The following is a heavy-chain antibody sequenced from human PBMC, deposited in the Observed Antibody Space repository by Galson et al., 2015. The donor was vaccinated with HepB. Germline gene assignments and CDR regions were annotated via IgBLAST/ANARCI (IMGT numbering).Heavy chain of an antibody. Sequence: SLRLSCAASGFTFSSYAMSWVRQAPGKGLEWVSAISGSGGSTYYADSVKGRFTISRDNSKNTLYLQMNSLRAEDTAVYYCAKGGRIQLWLEGYFDYWGQGTLVTVSS. CDR3: AKGGRIQLWLEGYFDY. CDR1: GFTFSSYA. D-gene: IGHD5-18*01. V-gene: IGHV3-23*01. CDR2: ISGSGGST. J-gene: IGHJ4*02.